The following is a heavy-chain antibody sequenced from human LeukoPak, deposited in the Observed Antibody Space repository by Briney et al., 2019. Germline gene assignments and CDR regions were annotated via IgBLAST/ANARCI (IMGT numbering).Heavy chain of an antibody. J-gene: IGHJ4*02. CDR1: GGSISSSSYY. CDR3: ARHSYYGSGSYFDY. CDR2: IYYSGST. V-gene: IGHV4-39*01. Sequence: SETLSLTCTVSGGSISSSSYYWGWIRQPPGKGLEWIGSIYYSGSTYYNPSLKSRVTISVDTSKNQFSLKLSSVTAADTAVYYCARHSYYGSGSYFDYWGQGTLGTVSS. D-gene: IGHD3-10*01.